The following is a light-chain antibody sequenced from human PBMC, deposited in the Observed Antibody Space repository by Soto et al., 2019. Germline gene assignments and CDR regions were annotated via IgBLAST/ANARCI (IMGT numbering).Light chain of an antibody. Sequence: EIVMTPSPATLSVSPEERATLSCRASQSVSSNLAWYQQKPGQAPRLLIYGASTRATGIPARFSGSGSGTEFTLTISSLQPDDFATYYCQQYNSYSFGQGTKVDIK. J-gene: IGKJ1*01. CDR3: QQYNSYS. CDR2: GAS. CDR1: QSVSSN. V-gene: IGKV3-15*01.